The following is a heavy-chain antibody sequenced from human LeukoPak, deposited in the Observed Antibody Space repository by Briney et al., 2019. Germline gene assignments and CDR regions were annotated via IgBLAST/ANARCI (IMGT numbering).Heavy chain of an antibody. Sequence: SETLSLTCTVSGGSISSSSYYWGWIRQPPGEGLEWIGSIYYSGSTYYNPSLKSRVTISVDTSKNQFSLKLSSVTAADTAVYHCARQSGYYPVDAFDIWGQGTMVTVSS. CDR1: GGSISSSSYY. CDR3: ARQSGYYPVDAFDI. D-gene: IGHD3-22*01. V-gene: IGHV4-39*01. CDR2: IYYSGST. J-gene: IGHJ3*02.